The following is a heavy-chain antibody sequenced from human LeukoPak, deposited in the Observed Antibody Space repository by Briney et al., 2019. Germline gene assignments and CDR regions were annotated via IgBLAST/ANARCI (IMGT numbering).Heavy chain of an antibody. D-gene: IGHD2-2*01. CDR1: GFTFGDYA. CDR2: IRSKTHGGTT. J-gene: IGHJ4*02. V-gene: IGHV3-49*04. Sequence: GGSLRLSCTASGFTFGDYAMSWVRQAPGKGLEWVGFIRSKTHGGTTEFAAPVKGRFSISRDDSKRIAYLQMNSLRAEDTAVYYCARAPTVSVGYCSSVSCQADYWGQGTLVTVSS. CDR3: ARAPTVSVGYCSSVSCQADY.